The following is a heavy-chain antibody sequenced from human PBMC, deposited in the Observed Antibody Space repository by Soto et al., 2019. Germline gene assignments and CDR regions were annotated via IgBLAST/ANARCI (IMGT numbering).Heavy chain of an antibody. CDR2: IYYTGKT. CDR3: ARIILTGYYGLEP. J-gene: IGHJ5*02. Sequence: QVQLQESVPGLVKPSETLSLTCSVSGDSLTSYYWTLVRQPPGKGLEWIGYIYYTGKTNHNPSLKSRVTISMDLSKNQFSLELRSLTAADTAVYYCARIILTGYYGLEPWGQGTLVIVSA. D-gene: IGHD3-9*01. CDR1: GDSLTSYY. V-gene: IGHV4-59*01.